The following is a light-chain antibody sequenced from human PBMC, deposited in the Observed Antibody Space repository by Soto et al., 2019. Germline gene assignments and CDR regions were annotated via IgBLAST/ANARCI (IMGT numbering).Light chain of an antibody. CDR2: GAS. J-gene: IGKJ3*01. Sequence: EIVLTQSPGTLSLSPGERATLSCRASQSISSSYLAGYQQKPGQAPRLLVYGASSRATGIPDRFSGSGSGTDFTLTISRLEPEDFAVYYCQQYGISRFTFGPGTKVDIK. CDR3: QQYGISRFT. CDR1: QSISSSY. V-gene: IGKV3-20*01.